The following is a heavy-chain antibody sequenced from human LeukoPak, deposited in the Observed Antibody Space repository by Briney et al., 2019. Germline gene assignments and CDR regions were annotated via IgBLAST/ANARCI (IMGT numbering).Heavy chain of an antibody. V-gene: IGHV4-34*01. Sequence: SETLSLTCAVYGGSFSDFYWSWIRQPPGKGREWVGEINHRGSTNYNPSLKSRVTRSVDTSKNQFSLKLSSVTAADTAVYYCARGITGTTAAFDIWGQGTMVTVSS. J-gene: IGHJ3*02. CDR1: GGSFSDFY. D-gene: IGHD1-20*01. CDR3: ARGITGTTAAFDI. CDR2: INHRGST.